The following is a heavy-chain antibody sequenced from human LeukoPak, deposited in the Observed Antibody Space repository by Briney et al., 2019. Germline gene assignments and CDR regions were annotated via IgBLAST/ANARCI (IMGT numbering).Heavy chain of an antibody. CDR2: FDPEDGET. Sequence: ASVKVSCKVSGYTLTELSMHWVRQAPGKGLEWMGGFDPEDGETIYAQKFQGRVTMTTDTSTSTAYMEMRSLRSDDTAVYYCARKTPKDTAMVGPYYYYYMDVWGKGTTVTVSS. D-gene: IGHD5-18*01. CDR1: GYTLTELS. J-gene: IGHJ6*03. CDR3: ARKTPKDTAMVGPYYYYYMDV. V-gene: IGHV1-24*01.